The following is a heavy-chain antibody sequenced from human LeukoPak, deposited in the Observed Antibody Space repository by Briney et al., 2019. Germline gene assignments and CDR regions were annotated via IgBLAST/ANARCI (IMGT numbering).Heavy chain of an antibody. CDR2: IYNSERI. J-gene: IGHJ3*02. CDR3: ASGGGIVTNQGVGAFDI. CDR1: GGSISTYY. V-gene: IGHV4-59*01. D-gene: IGHD3-16*02. Sequence: SETLSLTCTVSGGSISTYYWSWIRQPPGKGLEWIGYIYNSERINYNPSLRSRVTISVDTSKNQFSLKLSSVTAADTAVYYCASGGGIVTNQGVGAFDIWGQGTMIPVSS.